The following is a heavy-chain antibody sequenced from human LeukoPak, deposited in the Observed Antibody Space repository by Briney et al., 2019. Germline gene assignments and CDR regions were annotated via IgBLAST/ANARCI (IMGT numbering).Heavy chain of an antibody. Sequence: SETLSLTCTVSGGSISSYYWSWIRQPPGKGLEWIGYIYYSGSTNYNPSLKSRVTISVDTSKNQSSLKLSSVTAADTAVYYCARLGYDYVWGSYRPYYFDYWGQGTLVTVSS. CDR3: ARLGYDYVWGSYRPYYFDY. CDR1: GGSISSYY. D-gene: IGHD3-16*02. V-gene: IGHV4-59*08. J-gene: IGHJ4*02. CDR2: IYYSGST.